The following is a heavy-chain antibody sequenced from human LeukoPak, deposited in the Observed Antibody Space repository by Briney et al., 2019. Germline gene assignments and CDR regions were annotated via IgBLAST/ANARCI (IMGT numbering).Heavy chain of an antibody. CDR3: STNDVDI. CDR1: GGSISSYH. Sequence: SGTLSLTCTVSGGSISSYHWSWIRQPLGKRLEWISYIYYSASTNYSPSLNSRDTIAADRSQNQCSLKLSSATASDAAVYYCSTNDVDIWGQGTMVTVSS. CDR2: IYYSAST. V-gene: IGHV4-59*08. D-gene: IGHD3-16*01. J-gene: IGHJ6*02.